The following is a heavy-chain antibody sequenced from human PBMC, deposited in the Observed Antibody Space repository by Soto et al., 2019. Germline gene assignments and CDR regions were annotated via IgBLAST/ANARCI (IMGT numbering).Heavy chain of an antibody. CDR1: GYTFTSYD. CDR2: MNPNSGNT. D-gene: IGHD2-8*02. Sequence: ASVKVSFKASGYTFTSYDINWVRQATGQGLEWMGWMNPNSGNTGYAQKFQGRVTMTRNTSISTAYMELSSLRSEDTAVYYCARGLGLLAYYYYMDVWGKGTTVTVSS. V-gene: IGHV1-8*01. CDR3: ARGLGLLAYYYYMDV. J-gene: IGHJ6*03.